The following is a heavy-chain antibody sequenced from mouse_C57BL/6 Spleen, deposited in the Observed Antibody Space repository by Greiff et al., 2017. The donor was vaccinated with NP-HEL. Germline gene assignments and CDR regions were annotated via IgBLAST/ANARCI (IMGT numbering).Heavy chain of an antibody. CDR3: ARYEALYYFDY. CDR2: IRNKANGYTT. Sequence: EVQGVESGGGLVQPGGSLSLSCAASGFTFTDYYMSWVRQPPGKALEWLGFIRNKANGYTTEYSASVKGRFTISRDNSQSILYLQMNALRAEDSATYYCARYEALYYFDYWGQGTTLTVSS. V-gene: IGHV7-3*01. D-gene: IGHD3-2*02. J-gene: IGHJ2*01. CDR1: GFTFTDYY.